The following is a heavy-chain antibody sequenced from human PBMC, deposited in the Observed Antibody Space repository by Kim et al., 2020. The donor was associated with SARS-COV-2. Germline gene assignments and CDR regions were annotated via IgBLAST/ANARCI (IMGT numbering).Heavy chain of an antibody. CDR3: ALSTGDGYNKPVGY. Sequence: GGSLRLSCAASGFTFSSHAMNWVRQAPGQGLEWVSGISGIGHSTYYADSVKGRFTISRDNSRNTLRLQMNSLRTEDTAVYYCALSTGDGYNKPVGYWGQGILVTVSS. J-gene: IGHJ4*02. CDR2: ISGIGHST. D-gene: IGHD5-12*01. V-gene: IGHV3-23*01. CDR1: GFTFSSHA.